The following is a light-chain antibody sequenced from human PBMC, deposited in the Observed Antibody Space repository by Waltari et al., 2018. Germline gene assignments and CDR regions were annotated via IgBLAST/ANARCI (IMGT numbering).Light chain of an antibody. Sequence: EIVLTQSPATLSLSPGERASLSCRASQTTATFLSWYQQKPGQRPRLLIYEASNRATGIPARFSGSGSGTDFTLIIASLEPEDFALYYCQQGGSGLITFGQGTRLDIK. V-gene: IGKV3-11*01. J-gene: IGKJ5*01. CDR2: EAS. CDR3: QQGGSGLIT. CDR1: QTTATF.